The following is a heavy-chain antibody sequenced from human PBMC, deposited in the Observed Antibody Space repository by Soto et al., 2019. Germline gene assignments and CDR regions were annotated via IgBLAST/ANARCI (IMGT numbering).Heavy chain of an antibody. Sequence: QVQLQESGPGLVKPSETLSLTCTVSGGSISSYYWNWIRQPPGKGLEWIGYIYNSGNTNYNPPLRSRFTISVDTSNNQFSLKLTSVTAADTAVYYCAAPPRYWGQGTLVTVSS. D-gene: IGHD6-6*01. CDR3: AAPPRY. J-gene: IGHJ4*02. CDR1: GGSISSYY. CDR2: IYNSGNT. V-gene: IGHV4-59*01.